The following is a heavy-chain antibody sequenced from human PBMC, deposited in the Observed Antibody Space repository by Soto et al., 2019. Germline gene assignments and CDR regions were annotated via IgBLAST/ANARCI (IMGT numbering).Heavy chain of an antibody. Sequence: GGSLRLSCAASGFTFSSYSMNWVRQAPGKGLEWVSSISSSSSYIYYADSVKGRFTISRDNAKNSLYLQMNSLRAEDTAVYYCARDLPYYDSSGYYDHWGQGTLVTVSS. CDR2: ISSSSSYI. CDR1: GFTFSSYS. J-gene: IGHJ5*02. D-gene: IGHD3-22*01. V-gene: IGHV3-21*01. CDR3: ARDLPYYDSSGYYDH.